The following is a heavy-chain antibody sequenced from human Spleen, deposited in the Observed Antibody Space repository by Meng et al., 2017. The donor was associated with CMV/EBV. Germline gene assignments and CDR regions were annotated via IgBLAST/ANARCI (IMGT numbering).Heavy chain of an antibody. D-gene: IGHD3-3*01. V-gene: IGHV4-39*06. J-gene: IGHJ6*02. CDR2: LSYGGSI. CDR3: AKIFPSDYYRYSMDV. Sequence: SETLSLTCTVSGASITSSSYFWDWIRQSPGKGLEWIGSLSYGGSIYYISSLKSRVTISVDMSRNQLTLRLTSVTAADTAVYYCAKIFPSDYYRYSMDVWGQGTTVTVSS. CDR1: GASITSSSYF.